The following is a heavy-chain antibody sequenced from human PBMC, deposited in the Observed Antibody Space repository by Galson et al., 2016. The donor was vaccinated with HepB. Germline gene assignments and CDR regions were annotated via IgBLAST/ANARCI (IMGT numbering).Heavy chain of an antibody. J-gene: IGHJ1*01. CDR1: GGSFRTYT. D-gene: IGHD5-24*01. Sequence: SVKVSCKASGGSFRTYTFSWVRQAPGQGLEWMGGIIPFFGTPNYAQRFQGRVTMTADESTRTAYMELRSLKSEDTAVYYCARAIDAYNDADYFHHWGQGTLVTVSS. CDR2: IIPFFGTP. CDR3: ARAIDAYNDADYFHH. V-gene: IGHV1-69*13.